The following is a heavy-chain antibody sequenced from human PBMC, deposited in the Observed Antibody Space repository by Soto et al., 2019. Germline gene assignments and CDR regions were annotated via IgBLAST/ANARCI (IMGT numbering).Heavy chain of an antibody. V-gene: IGHV3-53*02. J-gene: IGHJ6*02. CDR3: AREELALAGRSYGMDV. Sequence: EVQLVETGGGLIQPGGSLRLSCAASGFIVSSSYMSWVRQAPGKGLEWVSVIYSGGSTYYAESVKGRFTISRDNSKNTLYLQMNSLRAEDTAVYYCAREELALAGRSYGMDVWGQGTTVTVSS. CDR2: IYSGGST. D-gene: IGHD6-19*01. CDR1: GFIVSSSY.